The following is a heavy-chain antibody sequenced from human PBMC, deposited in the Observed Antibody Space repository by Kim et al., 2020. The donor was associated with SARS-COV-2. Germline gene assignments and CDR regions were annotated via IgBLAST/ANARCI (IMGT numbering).Heavy chain of an antibody. D-gene: IGHD2-2*01. V-gene: IGHV4-59*13. Sequence: SETLSLTCTVSGGSISSYYWSWIRQPPGKGLEWIGYIYYSGSTNYNPSLKSRVTISVDTSKNQFSLKLSSVTAADTAVYYCARVLVVVPAAMREYYGMDVWGQGTTVTVSS. CDR2: IYYSGST. CDR3: ARVLVVVPAAMREYYGMDV. J-gene: IGHJ6*02. CDR1: GGSISSYY.